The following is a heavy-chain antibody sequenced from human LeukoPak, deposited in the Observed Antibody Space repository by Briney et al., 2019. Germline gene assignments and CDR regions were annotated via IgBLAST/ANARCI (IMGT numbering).Heavy chain of an antibody. Sequence: GGSLRLSCAASGFTFSSYWMSWVRQAPGKGLEWVANIKQDGSEKYYVDSVKGRFTISRDNAKNSLYLQMNSLRAEDTAVYYCARVGCGGDCYYYFDYWRQGTLVTVSS. J-gene: IGHJ4*02. D-gene: IGHD2-21*02. CDR2: IKQDGSEK. V-gene: IGHV3-7*01. CDR3: ARVGCGGDCYYYFDY. CDR1: GFTFSSYW.